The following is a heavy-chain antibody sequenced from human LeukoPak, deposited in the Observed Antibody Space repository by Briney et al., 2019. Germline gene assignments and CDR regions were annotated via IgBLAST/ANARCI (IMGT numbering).Heavy chain of an antibody. V-gene: IGHV3-20*04. CDR2: INWSGVST. D-gene: IGHD5-18*01. J-gene: IGHJ2*01. CDR1: GFSFDDYA. Sequence: GGSLRLSCAASGFSFDDYAMSWVPQAPGKGLEWVSGINWSGVSTGYADSVKGPFTISRDNTKNSLFLQLNSLRAEDTAFYYCAKGKDTLNPYWYFDVWGRGTLVSVSS. CDR3: AKGKDTLNPYWYFDV.